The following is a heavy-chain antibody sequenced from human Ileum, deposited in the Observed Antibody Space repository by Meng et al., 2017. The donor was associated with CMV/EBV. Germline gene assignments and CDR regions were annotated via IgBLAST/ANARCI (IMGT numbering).Heavy chain of an antibody. CDR3: AKVKYYNFCSGSYKYYGMDV. D-gene: IGHD3-3*01. CDR2: ISRSGGTT. J-gene: IGHJ6*02. CDR1: GFTFSTYA. V-gene: IGHV3-23*01. Sequence: GESLKISCAASGFTFSTYAMSWVRQAPGKGLEWVSAISRSGGTTYYADSVKGRLTITRDNSKNKVEQQMNSMRAEDTAAYYCAKVKYYNFCSGSYKYYGMDVWGQGTTVTVSS.